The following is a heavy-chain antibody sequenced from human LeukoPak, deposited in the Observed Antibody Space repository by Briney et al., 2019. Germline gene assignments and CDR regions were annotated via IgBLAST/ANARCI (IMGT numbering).Heavy chain of an antibody. J-gene: IGHJ4*02. Sequence: PGGSLRLSCAASGFTFSSYEMNWVRQAPGKGLEWVSYISSSGSTIYYADSVKGRFTISRDNAKNSLYLQMNSLRAEDTAVYYCARDSSSWYFRLFDYWGQGTLVTVSS. D-gene: IGHD6-13*01. CDR1: GFTFSSYE. CDR2: ISSSGSTI. V-gene: IGHV3-48*03. CDR3: ARDSSSWYFRLFDY.